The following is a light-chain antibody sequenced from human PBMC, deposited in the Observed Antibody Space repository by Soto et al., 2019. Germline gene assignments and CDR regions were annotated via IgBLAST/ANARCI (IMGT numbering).Light chain of an antibody. J-gene: IGKJ1*01. CDR1: QSINYW. CDR3: QQYNSHGT. V-gene: IGKV1-5*01. CDR2: DAS. Sequence: DIPMTQSRSTLSASVGDRVTITCRASQSINYWLAWYQQKPGKAPKLLIFDASSLQSGVPSRFSGSGSGTEFTLTSSSLQPDDFATYYCQQYNSHGTFGQGTKVEIK.